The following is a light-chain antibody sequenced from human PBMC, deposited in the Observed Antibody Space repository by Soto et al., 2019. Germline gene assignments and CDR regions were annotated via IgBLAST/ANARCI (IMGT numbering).Light chain of an antibody. J-gene: IGKJ5*01. CDR1: QSVSSN. V-gene: IGKV3-15*01. CDR3: QQYNNWPPIT. Sequence: EIVMTHSPATLSVSPGERATLSCRASQSVSSNLAWYQQKPGQAPRLLIYGASTRATGTPARFSGSGPGTEFTLTISSLQSEDFAVYYCQQYNNWPPITFGQGTRLEIK. CDR2: GAS.